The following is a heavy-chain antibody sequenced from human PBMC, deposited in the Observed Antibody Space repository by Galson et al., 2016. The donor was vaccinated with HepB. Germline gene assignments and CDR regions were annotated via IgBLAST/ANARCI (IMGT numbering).Heavy chain of an antibody. Sequence: SVKVSCKASGYTFNDYGINWVRQAPGQGLEWMGWISAYNGDTFYAQKLQGRVTMTRDTSTRSVYMELSSLRSEDTAVYYCARGGTEMVRAFHIWGQGTLVTVSS. CDR2: ISAYNGDT. CDR3: ARGGTEMVRAFHI. D-gene: IGHD2-8*01. J-gene: IGHJ3*02. V-gene: IGHV1-18*01. CDR1: GYTFNDYG.